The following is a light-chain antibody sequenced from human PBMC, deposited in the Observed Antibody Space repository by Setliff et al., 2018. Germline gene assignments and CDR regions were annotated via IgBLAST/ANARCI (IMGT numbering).Light chain of an antibody. CDR2: DVT. CDR1: SNDVGAYDL. V-gene: IGLV2-14*03. J-gene: IGLJ1*01. CDR3: SSYTNSNTDV. Sequence: QSVLTQPASVSGSPGQSITISCSGTSNDVGAYDLVSWYQQHPGKVPKLIIYDVTGRPSGVSDRFSGSKSGNTASLTISGLQAEDEADYYCSSYTNSNTDVFGTGTKVTV.